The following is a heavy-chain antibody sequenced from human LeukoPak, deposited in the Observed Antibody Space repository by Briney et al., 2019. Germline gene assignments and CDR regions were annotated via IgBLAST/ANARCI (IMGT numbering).Heavy chain of an antibody. CDR2: IRYDGSNK. Sequence: GGSLRLSCAASGFTFSSYGMHWVRQAPGKGLEWVAFIRYDGSNKYYADSVKGRFTTSRDNSKNTLYLQMNSLRAEDTAVYYCAKVMSSSPRWGFDYWGQGTLVTVSS. CDR3: AKVMSSSPRWGFDY. D-gene: IGHD6-13*01. V-gene: IGHV3-30*02. CDR1: GFTFSSYG. J-gene: IGHJ4*02.